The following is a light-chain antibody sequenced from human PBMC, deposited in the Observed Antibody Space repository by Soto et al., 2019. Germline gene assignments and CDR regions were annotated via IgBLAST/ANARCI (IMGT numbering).Light chain of an antibody. CDR3: QQRIAWPLT. J-gene: IGKJ4*01. V-gene: IGKV3-11*01. Sequence: EIVLTQSPATLSLSPGERATLSCRASQSVRGYLAWYQQKLGQAPRLLISDAYNRAAGVPARFSGSGSGADFTLTISRLEPEDFAVYYCQQRIAWPLTFGGGTKVEIK. CDR2: DAY. CDR1: QSVRGY.